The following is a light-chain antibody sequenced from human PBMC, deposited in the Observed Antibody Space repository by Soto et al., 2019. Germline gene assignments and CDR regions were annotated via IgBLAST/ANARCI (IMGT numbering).Light chain of an antibody. Sequence: EIVLTQSPGTLSLSPGETVSLSCRASHSVTSTYLAWYQHKPGQAPRLLIYHASIRATGIPDRFSAFGSGTDFTLTISRLEPEDFAVYYCQQYGSSPLTFGGGTKVDI. V-gene: IGKV3-20*01. CDR1: HSVTSTY. CDR3: QQYGSSPLT. CDR2: HAS. J-gene: IGKJ4*01.